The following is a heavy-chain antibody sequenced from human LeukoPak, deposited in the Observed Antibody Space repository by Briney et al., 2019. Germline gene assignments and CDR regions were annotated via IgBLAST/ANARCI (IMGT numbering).Heavy chain of an antibody. CDR2: ISWNSGVI. D-gene: IGHD3-22*01. CDR1: GFTFDDSA. Sequence: PGGSLRLSCAASGFTFDDSAMHWVRQVPGKSLEWVSGISWNSGVIDYADSVKGRFTISRDNAKNSLYLQMNNLRPDDTAFYYCAKAPPYYSDSSGYFQHWGQGTLVTVSS. CDR3: AKAPPYYSDSSGYFQH. J-gene: IGHJ1*01. V-gene: IGHV3-9*01.